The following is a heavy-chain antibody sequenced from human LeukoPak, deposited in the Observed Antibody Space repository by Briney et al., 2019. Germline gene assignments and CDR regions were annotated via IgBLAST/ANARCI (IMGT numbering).Heavy chain of an antibody. CDR2: FYYSGST. CDR3: AGAFPDSSRYIGPLDH. V-gene: IGHV4-59*01. Sequence: PSETLSLTCAVSGGSISSYYWSWIRQPPGKGLEFIGHFYYSGSTNYNPSLKSRVTISVDTFKKQFSLNLSSVTAADTAVYYCAGAFPDSSRYIGPLDHWGQGTLVTVSS. D-gene: IGHD3-22*01. J-gene: IGHJ4*02. CDR1: GGSISSYY.